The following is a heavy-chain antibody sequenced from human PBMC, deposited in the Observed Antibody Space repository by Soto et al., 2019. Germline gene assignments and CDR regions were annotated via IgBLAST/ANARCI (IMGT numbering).Heavy chain of an antibody. D-gene: IGHD3-3*01. CDR1: GGTFSSYA. CDR2: IIPIFGTA. Sequence: GASVKVSCKASGGTFSSYAISWVRQAPGQGLEWMGGIIPIFGTANYAQKFQGRVTITADKSTSTAYMELSSLRSEDTAVYYCARDPITIFGVVMARNYYYGMDVWGQGTTVTVSS. J-gene: IGHJ6*02. CDR3: ARDPITIFGVVMARNYYYGMDV. V-gene: IGHV1-69*06.